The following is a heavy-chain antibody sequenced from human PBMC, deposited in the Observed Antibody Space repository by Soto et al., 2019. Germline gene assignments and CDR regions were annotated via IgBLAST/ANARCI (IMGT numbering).Heavy chain of an antibody. Sequence: SETLSLTCTVSGGSISSGGYYWSWIRQHPGKGLEWIGYIYYSGSTYYNPSLKSRVTISVDTSKNQFSLKLSSVTAADTAVYYCARVDMVRGVMESPNWFDPWGQGTLVTVSS. V-gene: IGHV4-31*03. J-gene: IGHJ5*02. CDR1: GGSISSGGYY. D-gene: IGHD3-10*01. CDR2: IYYSGST. CDR3: ARVDMVRGVMESPNWFDP.